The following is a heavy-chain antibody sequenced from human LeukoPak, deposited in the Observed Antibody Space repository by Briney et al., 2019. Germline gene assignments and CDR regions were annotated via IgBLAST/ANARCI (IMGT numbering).Heavy chain of an antibody. Sequence: PSETLSLTCTVSGYSISSGYYWGWIRQPPGKGLEWIGSIYHSGSTYYNPSLNSRVTMSVDTSKNQFSLRLTSVTAADTAVYYCAREEWTGSGPDWGQGTLVIVSS. V-gene: IGHV4-38-2*02. CDR3: AREEWTGSGPD. D-gene: IGHD3/OR15-3a*01. CDR2: IYHSGST. CDR1: GYSISSGYY. J-gene: IGHJ4*02.